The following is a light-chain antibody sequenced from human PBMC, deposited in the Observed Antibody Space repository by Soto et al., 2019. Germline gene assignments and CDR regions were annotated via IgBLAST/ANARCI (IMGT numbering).Light chain of an antibody. CDR3: QQYNTWST. CDR2: GAS. J-gene: IGKJ1*01. CDR1: QSLGSD. V-gene: IGKV3-15*01. Sequence: EIVMTQSPGTLSLSPGDTATLSCRASQSLGSDLAWYQQKPGQAPRLLIYGASTRATGIPARFSGSGSGTEFTLTISSLQSEDFAVYYCQQYNTWSTFGQGTKVDIK.